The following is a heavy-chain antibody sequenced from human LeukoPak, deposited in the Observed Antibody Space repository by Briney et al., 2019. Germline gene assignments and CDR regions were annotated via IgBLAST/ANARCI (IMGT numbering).Heavy chain of an antibody. V-gene: IGHV1-69*05. CDR3: ARDRGRWINWNSFDY. J-gene: IGHJ4*02. Sequence: GASVKVSCKASGGTFSSYAISWVRQAPGQGLEWMGGIIPIFGTANYAQKFQGRVTITTDESTSTAYMELSSLRSEDTAVYYCARDRGRWINWNSFDYWGQGTLVTVSS. CDR1: GGTFSSYA. CDR2: IIPIFGTA. D-gene: IGHD1-20*01.